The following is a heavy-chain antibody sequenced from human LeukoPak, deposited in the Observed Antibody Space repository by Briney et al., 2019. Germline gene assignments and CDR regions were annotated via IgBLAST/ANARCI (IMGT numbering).Heavy chain of an antibody. V-gene: IGHV1-2*02. D-gene: IGHD2-15*01. CDR3: ARGVVAATFYYYMDV. J-gene: IGHJ6*03. CDR2: INPCSGGT. CDR1: GYTFTGYY. Sequence: ASVKVSCKPSGYTFTGYYIHWVRQAPGQGLEWMGWINPCSGGTNYAQKFQGRVTVTRDTSISTAYMELSRLRSDDTAVYYCARGVVAATFYYYMDVWGKGTRVTVSS.